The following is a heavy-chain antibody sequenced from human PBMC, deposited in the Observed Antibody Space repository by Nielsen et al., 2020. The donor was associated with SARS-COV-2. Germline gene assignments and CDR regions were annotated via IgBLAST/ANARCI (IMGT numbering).Heavy chain of an antibody. CDR3: ARGIPSAGTAFDY. CDR2: IYPDDSDT. V-gene: IGHV5-51*01. Sequence: KVSCKGSGYSFTSYWIGWVRQMPGKGLEWMGIIYPDDSDTRYSPSFQGQVTISADKSISTAYLQWSSLKASDTAMYYCARGIPSAGTAFDYWGQGTLVTVSS. D-gene: IGHD6-13*01. J-gene: IGHJ4*02. CDR1: GYSFTSYW.